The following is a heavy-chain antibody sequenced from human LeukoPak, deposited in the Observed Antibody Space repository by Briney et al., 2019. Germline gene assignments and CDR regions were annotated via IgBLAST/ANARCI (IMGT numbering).Heavy chain of an antibody. D-gene: IGHD3-10*01. V-gene: IGHV1-46*01. CDR3: TRDPSRFGGFSAPEYYFDY. Sequence: GASVKVSCKASGYTFTSYFLHWVRQAPGQGLEWMGIINPSGGSTTYAQKFQGRVTMTRDTSTSTVYMELSSLTSEDTAVFYCTRDPSRFGGFSAPEYYFDYWGQGTLVTVSS. J-gene: IGHJ4*02. CDR2: INPSGGST. CDR1: GYTFTSYF.